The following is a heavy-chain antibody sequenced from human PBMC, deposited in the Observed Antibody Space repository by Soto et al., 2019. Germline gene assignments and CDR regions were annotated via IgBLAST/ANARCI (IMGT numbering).Heavy chain of an antibody. Sequence: SETLSLTCTVSGGSISSGGYYWNWIRQHPGKGLEWIGYIYYSGSTYYNPSLKSRVTISVDTSKNQFSLKLSSVTAADTAVYYCARHGRYHDSSGNPFDFWGQGTLVTVSA. J-gene: IGHJ4*02. D-gene: IGHD3-22*01. CDR1: GGSISSGGYY. V-gene: IGHV4-31*03. CDR2: IYYSGST. CDR3: ARHGRYHDSSGNPFDF.